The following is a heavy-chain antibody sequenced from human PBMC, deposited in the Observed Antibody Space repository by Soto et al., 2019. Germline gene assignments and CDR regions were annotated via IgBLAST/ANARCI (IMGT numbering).Heavy chain of an antibody. V-gene: IGHV3-48*03. Sequence: GGSLRLSXAASGFTFSSYEMNWVRQAPGKGLEWVSYISSSGSTIYYADSVKGRFTISRDNAKNSLYLQMNSLRAEDTAVYYCARDMDVGYSSSWYGYFDLWGRGTLVTVSS. CDR1: GFTFSSYE. J-gene: IGHJ2*01. D-gene: IGHD6-13*01. CDR3: ARDMDVGYSSSWYGYFDL. CDR2: ISSSGSTI.